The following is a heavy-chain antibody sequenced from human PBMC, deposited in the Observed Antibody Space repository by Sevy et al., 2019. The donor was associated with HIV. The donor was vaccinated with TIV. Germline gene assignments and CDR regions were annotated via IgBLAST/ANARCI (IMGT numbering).Heavy chain of an antibody. CDR1: GFAFSNYYA. D-gene: IGHD4-17*01. J-gene: IGHJ6*02. Sequence: GGSLRLSCAASGFAFSNYYAMHWVRQAPGKGLEWVALISYDGSDKYYADSVKGRFTVSRDNFKNTLVLQMNSLTTEDTAVYYCARPRANYVDHYCFYAMHVWGQGTTVTVSS. CDR2: ISYDGSDK. V-gene: IGHV3-30-3*01. CDR3: ARPRANYVDHYCFYAMHV.